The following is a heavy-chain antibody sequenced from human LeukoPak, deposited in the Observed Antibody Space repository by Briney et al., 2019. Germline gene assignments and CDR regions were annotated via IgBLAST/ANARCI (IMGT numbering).Heavy chain of an antibody. CDR3: ARRPGYYGGRAFDI. CDR2: IYHSGST. Sequence: SETLSLTCAVSGGSISSSNWWSWVRQPPGKGLEWIGEIYHSGSTNYNPSLKSRVTISVDKSKNQFSLKLSSVTAADTAVYYCARRPGYYGGRAFDIWGQGTMVTVSS. J-gene: IGHJ3*02. V-gene: IGHV4-4*02. D-gene: IGHD3-3*01. CDR1: GGSISSSNW.